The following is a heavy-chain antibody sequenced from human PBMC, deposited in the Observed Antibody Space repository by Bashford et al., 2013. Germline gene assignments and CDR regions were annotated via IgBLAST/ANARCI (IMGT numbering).Heavy chain of an antibody. CDR3: AVAGVTFGGVISHKYYFDY. CDR1: GGTFSSYA. D-gene: IGHD3-16*02. Sequence: SVKVSCKASGGTFSSYAISWVRQAPGQGLEWMGGIIPIFGTANYAQKFQGRVTITADESTSTAYMELSSLRSEDTAVYYCAVAGVTFGGVISHKYYFDYWAREPWSPSPQ. J-gene: IGHJ4*02. V-gene: IGHV1-69*13. CDR2: IIPIFGTA.